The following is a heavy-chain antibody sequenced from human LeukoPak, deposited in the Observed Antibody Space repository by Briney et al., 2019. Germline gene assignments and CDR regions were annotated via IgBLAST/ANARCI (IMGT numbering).Heavy chain of an antibody. CDR3: ASVLQLLPSYHLDY. J-gene: IGHJ4*02. CDR1: GGSISSYTYY. D-gene: IGHD2-2*01. V-gene: IGHV4-39*07. Sequence: PSETLSLTCTVSGGSISSYTYYWGWIRQPPGKGLEWIGSIFYTGNTFHNPALKSRVTMSVDTSKNQFSLRLSSVTAADTAVYYCASVLQLLPSYHLDYWGQGALLTVSS. CDR2: IFYTGNT.